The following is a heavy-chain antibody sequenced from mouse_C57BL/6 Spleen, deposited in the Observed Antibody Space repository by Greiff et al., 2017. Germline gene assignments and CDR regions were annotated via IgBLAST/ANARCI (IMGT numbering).Heavy chain of an antibody. CDR1: GYTFTEYT. V-gene: IGHV1-62-2*01. CDR2: FYPGSGSI. J-gene: IGHJ2*01. D-gene: IGHD1-1*01. CDR3: ARHEDNGDYYGSSYGHYFDY. Sequence: QVQLKESGAELVKPGASVKLSCKASGYTFTEYTIHWVKQRSGQGLEWIGWFYPGSGSIKYNEKFKDKATLTADKSSSTVYMELSRLTSEDSAVYFCARHEDNGDYYGSSYGHYFDYWGQGTTLTVSS.